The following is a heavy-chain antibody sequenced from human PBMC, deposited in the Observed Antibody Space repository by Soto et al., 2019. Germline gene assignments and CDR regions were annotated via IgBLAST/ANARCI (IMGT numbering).Heavy chain of an antibody. CDR3: VNRRGFGELLFDY. CDR1: GFSLTTTKMG. Sequence: QITLKESGPTLVKPTQTLTLTCTFSGFSLTTTKMGVGWIRQPPGKALEWLALIYWDDDKRYSPSLKSRLTITKDTSKNLVGLIMTTMDPVDTATYYCVNRRGFGELLFDYRGQGALVTVSS. J-gene: IGHJ4*02. V-gene: IGHV2-5*02. CDR2: IYWDDDK. D-gene: IGHD3-10*01.